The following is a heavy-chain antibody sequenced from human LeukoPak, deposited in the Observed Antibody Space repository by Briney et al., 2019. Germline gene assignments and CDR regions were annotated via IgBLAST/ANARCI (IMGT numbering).Heavy chain of an antibody. V-gene: IGHV3-23*01. CDR2: VSGSGGSR. CDR3: AKSATFSSGWYDY. Sequence: GGSLRLSCAASGFTFSSYWMHWVRQAPGKGLEWVSGVSGSGGSRYDADSVKGRFTISRDNSKNTLYLQMNGLRAEDTAVYYCAKSATFSSGWYDYWGQGTLVTVSS. CDR1: GFTFSSYW. J-gene: IGHJ4*02. D-gene: IGHD6-19*01.